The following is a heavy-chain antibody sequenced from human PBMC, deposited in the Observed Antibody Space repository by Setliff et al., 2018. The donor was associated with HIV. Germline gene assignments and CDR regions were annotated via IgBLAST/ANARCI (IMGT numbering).Heavy chain of an antibody. CDR2: VYSTGST. Sequence: SETLSLTCTVSGDSINNYYWSWIRQPPGKGLEWIGYVYSTGSTNSKSSLKSRVTISVDTSKNQFSLKLSSVTAADTAVYYCARVATGPESFGIWGQGTMVTVSS. D-gene: IGHD3-9*01. CDR1: GDSINNYY. J-gene: IGHJ3*02. V-gene: IGHV4-59*01. CDR3: ARVATGPESFGI.